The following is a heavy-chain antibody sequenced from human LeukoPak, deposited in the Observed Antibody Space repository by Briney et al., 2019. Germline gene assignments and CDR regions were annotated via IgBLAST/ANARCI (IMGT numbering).Heavy chain of an antibody. J-gene: IGHJ4*02. CDR1: GFTFSSYA. CDR2: ISYDGSNR. CDR3: ARDDY. Sequence: GRSLRLSCAASGFTFSSYAMHWVRQAPGKGLEWVAVISYDGSNRYYADSVKGRFTISRDNSKNTLYLQMNSLRAEDTAVYYCARDDYWGQGTLVTVSS. V-gene: IGHV3-30*04.